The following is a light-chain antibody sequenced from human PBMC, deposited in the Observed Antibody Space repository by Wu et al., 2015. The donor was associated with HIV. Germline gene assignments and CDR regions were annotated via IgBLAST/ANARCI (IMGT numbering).Light chain of an antibody. Sequence: EIVLTQSPGTLSLSRGERATLSCRASQSVSSSYLAWYQQKPGQTPRLLIYGPSNRATGIPDRFSGSGSERDFTLTINGLEPEDFAVYYCQQYGGSPPYTFGQGTKLEIK. CDR2: GPS. CDR3: QQYGGSPPYT. CDR1: QSVSSSY. J-gene: IGKJ2*01. V-gene: IGKV3-20*01.